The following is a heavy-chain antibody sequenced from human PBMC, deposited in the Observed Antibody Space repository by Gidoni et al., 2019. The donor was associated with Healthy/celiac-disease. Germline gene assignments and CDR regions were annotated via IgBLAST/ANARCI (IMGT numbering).Heavy chain of an antibody. CDR2: IYSGGST. Sequence: EVQLVESGGGLVQPGGSLRLSCAASGFTVSSNYMSWVRQAPGKGLGWVSVIYSGGSTYYADSVKGRFTISRDNSKNTLYLQMNSLRAEDTAVYYCARRSSHMTTQSYDAFDIWGQGTMVTVSS. D-gene: IGHD4-17*01. CDR3: ARRSSHMTTQSYDAFDI. J-gene: IGHJ3*02. V-gene: IGHV3-66*01. CDR1: GFTVSSNY.